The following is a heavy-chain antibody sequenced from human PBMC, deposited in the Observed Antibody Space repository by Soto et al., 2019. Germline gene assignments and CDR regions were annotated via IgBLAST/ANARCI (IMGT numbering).Heavy chain of an antibody. CDR3: ARAGPVVSDAFDI. D-gene: IGHD2-21*01. CDR1: GGSVSSGSYY. Sequence: PSETLSLTCTVSGGSVSSGSYYWSWIRQPPGKGLEWIGYIYYSGSTNYNPSLKSRVTISVDTSKNQFSLKLSSVTAADTAVYYCARAGPVVSDAFDIWGQGTMVTVS. CDR2: IYYSGST. V-gene: IGHV4-61*01. J-gene: IGHJ3*02.